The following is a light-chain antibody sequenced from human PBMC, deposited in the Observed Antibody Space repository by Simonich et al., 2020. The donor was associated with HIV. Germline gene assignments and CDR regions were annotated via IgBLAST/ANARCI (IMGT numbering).Light chain of an antibody. CDR1: SSDVGVYNY. CDR2: DVS. Sequence: QSALTQPASVSGSPGQSITISCTGTSSDVGVYNYVSWYQQHQGKAPKIMIYDVSKRPSGGSNRFSGSKSGNTASLTISGLQAEDEADYYCSSYTSSSTLGVFGGGTKLTVL. J-gene: IGLJ3*02. CDR3: SSYTSSSTLGV. V-gene: IGLV2-14*01.